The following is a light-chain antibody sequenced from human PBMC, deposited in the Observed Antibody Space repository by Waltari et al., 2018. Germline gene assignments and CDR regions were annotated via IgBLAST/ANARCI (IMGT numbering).Light chain of an antibody. CDR3: QQRSIWPPLT. CDR1: QSVGTS. J-gene: IGKJ4*01. Sequence: EVVLTQSPATLSLSPGERATLYCRASQSVGTSLAWYQQKPGQAPRLLIVDASNSAAGIPGRFSGRGSGTDFTLTITNLEPEDFAVYYCQQRSIWPPLTFGGGTHVDVK. V-gene: IGKV3-11*01. CDR2: DAS.